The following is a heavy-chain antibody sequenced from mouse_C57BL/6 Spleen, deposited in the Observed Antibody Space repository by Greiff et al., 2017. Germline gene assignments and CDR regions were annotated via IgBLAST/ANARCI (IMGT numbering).Heavy chain of an antibody. J-gene: IGHJ1*03. V-gene: IGHV1-62-2*01. CDR3: ARHENYGSSYWWYFDV. Sequence: QVQLQQSGAELVKPGASVKLSCKASGYTFTEYTIHWVKQRSGQGLEWIGWLYPGSGSIKYNEKFKDKATLTADKSSSTVYMELSRLTSEDSAVYFCARHENYGSSYWWYFDVWGTGTTVTVSS. CDR1: GYTFTEYT. CDR2: LYPGSGSI. D-gene: IGHD1-1*01.